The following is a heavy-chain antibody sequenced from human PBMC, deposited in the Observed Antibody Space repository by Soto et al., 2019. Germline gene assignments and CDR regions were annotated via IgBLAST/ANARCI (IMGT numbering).Heavy chain of an antibody. J-gene: IGHJ4*02. CDR1: GGTFSRYA. D-gene: IGHD6-13*01. CDR2: IIPIFGTA. Sequence: QVQLVQSGAEVKKPGSSVEVSCKASGGTFSRYAISWVRQAPGQGLELMGGIIPIFGTANYAQKFQGRVTMTADESTSAADMELSSMRSEDTALYYCAGRIAAAGTGAFDYWGQGTLVTVSS. V-gene: IGHV1-69*12. CDR3: AGRIAAAGTGAFDY.